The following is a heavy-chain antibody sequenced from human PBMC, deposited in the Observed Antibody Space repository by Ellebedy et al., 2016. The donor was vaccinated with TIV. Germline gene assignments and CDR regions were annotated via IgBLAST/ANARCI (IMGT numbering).Heavy chain of an antibody. J-gene: IGHJ5*02. CDR3: ARDDCSSTSCCGWFNP. Sequence: SETLSLXXAVYGGSFSGYYWSWIRQPPGKGLEWIGEINHSGSTNYSPSLKSRVTISVDTSKNQFSLKLSSVTAADTAVYYCARDDCSSTSCCGWFNPWGQGTLVTVSS. CDR2: INHSGST. V-gene: IGHV4-34*01. CDR1: GGSFSGYY. D-gene: IGHD2-2*01.